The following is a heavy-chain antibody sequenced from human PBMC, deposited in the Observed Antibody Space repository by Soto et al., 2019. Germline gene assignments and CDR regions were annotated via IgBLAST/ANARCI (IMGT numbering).Heavy chain of an antibody. V-gene: IGHV3-23*01. CDR2: LSDSGDSI. D-gene: IGHD6-13*01. CDR3: AKVSSSWYAGFFDL. Sequence: EVQLLXSGGXXVQPGRSXXLSCTASGFTFSGHAMTWVRQAPGXXLEWVSGLSDSGDSIYYADSVKGRFTIYRDNSMNTLYLQMNTLRVEDTAVYYCAKVSSSWYAGFFDLWGQGTLVTVSS. J-gene: IGHJ4*02. CDR1: GFTFSGHA.